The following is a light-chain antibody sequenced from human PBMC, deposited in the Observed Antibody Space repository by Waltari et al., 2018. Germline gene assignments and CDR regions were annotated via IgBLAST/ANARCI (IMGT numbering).Light chain of an antibody. CDR3: QHYHTLPYT. J-gene: IGKJ2*01. V-gene: IGKV1-33*01. Sequence: DIQMTQSPSSLSSAVGDRVTITCQTTQDVTTSLSWFQQKPGKAPQLLIYDASTLQSVVPSRFSGSGSGTSFSFTITSLQPEDSATYYCQHYHTLPYTFGRGTKLQIK. CDR2: DAS. CDR1: QDVTTS.